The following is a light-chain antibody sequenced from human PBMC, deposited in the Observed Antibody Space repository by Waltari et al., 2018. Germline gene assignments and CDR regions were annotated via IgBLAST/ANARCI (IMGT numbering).Light chain of an antibody. J-gene: IGKJ4*01. CDR3: QQYYGVPLT. CDR2: LAS. CDR1: QSVLYSANNKDY. Sequence: DIVMTQSPDFLAVSLGERATINCKSSQSVLYSANNKDYLAWYQQKPGQPPKLLIYLASSRASGVPDRFSGSGSGTDFTLTISSLQAEDVAVYYCQQYYGVPLTFGGGTKVEIK. V-gene: IGKV4-1*01.